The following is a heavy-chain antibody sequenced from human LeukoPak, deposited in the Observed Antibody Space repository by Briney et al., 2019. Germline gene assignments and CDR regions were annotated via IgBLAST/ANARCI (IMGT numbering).Heavy chain of an antibody. CDR2: INHSGST. V-gene: IGHV4-34*01. Sequence: SETLSLTCAVYGGSFSGYYWSWIRQPPGKGLEWIGEINHSGSTNYNPSLKSRVTISVDTSKNQFSLKLSSVTAADTAVYYCAREYISGYSFDYWGQGTLVTVSS. D-gene: IGHD3-22*01. CDR1: GGSFSGYY. J-gene: IGHJ4*02. CDR3: AREYISGYSFDY.